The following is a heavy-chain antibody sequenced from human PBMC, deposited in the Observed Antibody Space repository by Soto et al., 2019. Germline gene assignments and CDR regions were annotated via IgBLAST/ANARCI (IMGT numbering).Heavy chain of an antibody. CDR3: ARSRDLDSGYVDYGMDV. Sequence: ASVKVSCKASGYTFTIYYMHWVRQAPGQGLEWMGIINPSGGSTSYAQKFQGRVTMTRDTSTSTVYMELSSLRSEDTAVYYCARSRDLDSGYVDYGMDVWGQGTTVTVSS. CDR2: INPSGGST. CDR1: GYTFTIYY. J-gene: IGHJ6*02. D-gene: IGHD5-12*01. V-gene: IGHV1-46*01.